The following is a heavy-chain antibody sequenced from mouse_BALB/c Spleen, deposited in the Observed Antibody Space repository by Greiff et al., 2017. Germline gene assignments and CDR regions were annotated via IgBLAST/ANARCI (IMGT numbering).Heavy chain of an antibody. Sequence: VQLQQSGAELVKPGASVKMSCKASGYTFTSYWMHWVKQRPGQGLEWIGAIYPGNSDTSYNQKFKGKAKLTAVTSTSTAYMELSSLTNEDSAVYYCTRTTMITTWFAYWGQGTLVTVSA. D-gene: IGHD2-4*01. CDR3: TRTTMITTWFAY. CDR2: IYPGNSDT. V-gene: IGHV1-5*01. CDR1: GYTFTSYW. J-gene: IGHJ3*01.